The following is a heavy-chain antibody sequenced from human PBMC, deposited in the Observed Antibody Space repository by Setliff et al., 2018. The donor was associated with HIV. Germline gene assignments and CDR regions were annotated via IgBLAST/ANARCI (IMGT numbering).Heavy chain of an antibody. CDR3: ARVVPREVAPGGFDI. CDR1: GYSVSSGYY. J-gene: IGHJ3*02. Sequence: PSETLSLTCAVSGYSVSSGYYWGWIRQPPGKGRDWIASIFYSGSTYYAPSLKSRITISVETSKNQFSLKLTSVTAADTAGYFCARVVPREVAPGGFDIWGQGTMVTVSS. V-gene: IGHV4-38-2*01. CDR2: IFYSGST. D-gene: IGHD5-12*01.